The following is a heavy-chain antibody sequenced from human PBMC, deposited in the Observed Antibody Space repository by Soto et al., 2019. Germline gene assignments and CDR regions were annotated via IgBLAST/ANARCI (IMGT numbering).Heavy chain of an antibody. CDR3: ARGLGSYNLWTS. Sequence: SETLSLTCAVFGGSFSGHYWSWIRQPPGKGLEWIGEINNSGSTNYNPSLKSRVTISVDTSKNQFSLKLSSMTAADTALYFCARGLGSYNLWTSGGQGTLVTVSS. CDR1: GGSFSGHY. J-gene: IGHJ4*02. V-gene: IGHV4-34*01. CDR2: INNSGST. D-gene: IGHD2-15*01.